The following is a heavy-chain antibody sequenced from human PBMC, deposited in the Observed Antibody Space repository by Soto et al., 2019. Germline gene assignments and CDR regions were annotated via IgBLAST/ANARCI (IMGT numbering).Heavy chain of an antibody. D-gene: IGHD2-15*01. CDR1: GFTFSSYS. CDR2: ISSSSSTI. V-gene: IGHV3-48*02. Sequence: GGSLRLSCAASGFTFSSYSMNWVRQAPGKGLEWVSYISSSSSTIYYADSVKGRFTISRDNAKNSLYLQMNSLRDEDTAVYYCATVRSIVVVVAATSGMNRGMDVWGQGTTVTVSS. J-gene: IGHJ6*02. CDR3: ATVRSIVVVVAATSGMNRGMDV.